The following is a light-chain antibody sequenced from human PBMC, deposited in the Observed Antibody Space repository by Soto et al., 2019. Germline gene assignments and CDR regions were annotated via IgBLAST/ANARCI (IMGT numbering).Light chain of an antibody. J-gene: IGLJ2*01. V-gene: IGLV4-69*01. Sequence: QPVLTQSPSASASLGASVKLTCTLSSGHSNYAIAWHQQQPEKGPRYLMKLNRDGSHSKGDGIPNRFSGSSSGAERYLTISSLPSEDAADYYCQTWGTGIVIFGGGTKLTVL. CDR3: QTWGTGIVI. CDR2: LNRDGSH. CDR1: SGHSNYA.